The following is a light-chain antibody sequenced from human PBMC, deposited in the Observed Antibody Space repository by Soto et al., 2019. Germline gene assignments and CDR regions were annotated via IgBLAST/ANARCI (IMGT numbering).Light chain of an antibody. CDR3: EAWDDSLSGSYV. CDR1: SSNIGSNY. Sequence: QSVLTQPPSASGTPGQRVTISCSGSSSNIGSNYVYWYQQLPGTAPKLLIYSNNQRPSGVPDRFSGSKSGTSASLAISGLRSEDEADYYCEAWDDSLSGSYVFGTGTKATVL. J-gene: IGLJ1*01. CDR2: SNN. V-gene: IGLV1-47*02.